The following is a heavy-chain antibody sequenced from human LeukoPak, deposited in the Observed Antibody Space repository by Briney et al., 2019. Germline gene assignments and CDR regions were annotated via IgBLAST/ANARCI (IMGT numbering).Heavy chain of an antibody. CDR2: ISSSSSTI. V-gene: IGHV3-48*02. D-gene: IGHD2-8*01. CDR3: ARLGPNTFDI. CDR1: GFTVSSNY. Sequence: PGGSLRLSCAASGFTVSSNYMNWVRQAPGKGLEWVSYISSSSSTIYYADSVKGRFTISRDNAKNSLYLQMNSLRDEDTAVYYCARLGPNTFDIWGQGTMVTVSS. J-gene: IGHJ3*02.